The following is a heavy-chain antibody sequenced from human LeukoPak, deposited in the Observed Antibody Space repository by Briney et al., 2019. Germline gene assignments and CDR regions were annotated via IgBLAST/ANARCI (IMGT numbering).Heavy chain of an antibody. CDR3: ARGLQARSGYFPNWFDP. J-gene: IGHJ5*02. V-gene: IGHV4-61*02. D-gene: IGHD3-22*01. CDR2: IYTSGST. CDR1: GGSISSGSYY. Sequence: SETLSLTCTVSGGSISSGSYYWSWIRQPAGKGLEWIGRIYTSGSTNYNPSLKSRVTISVDTSKNQFSLKLSSVTAADTAVYYCARGLQARSGYFPNWFDPWGQGTLVTVSS.